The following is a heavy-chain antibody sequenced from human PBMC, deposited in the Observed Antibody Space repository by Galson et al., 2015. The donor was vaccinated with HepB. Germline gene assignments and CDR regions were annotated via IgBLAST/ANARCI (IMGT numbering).Heavy chain of an antibody. CDR3: ARVNIGDYRGNWFDP. Sequence: SVKVSCKASGYTFTSYYMHWVRQAPGQGLEWMGIINPSGGSTSYAQKFQGRVTMTRDTSTSTVYMELSSLRSEDTAVYYCARVNIGDYRGNWFDPWGQGTLVTVSS. V-gene: IGHV1-46*01. CDR2: INPSGGST. J-gene: IGHJ5*02. D-gene: IGHD4-17*01. CDR1: GYTFTSYY.